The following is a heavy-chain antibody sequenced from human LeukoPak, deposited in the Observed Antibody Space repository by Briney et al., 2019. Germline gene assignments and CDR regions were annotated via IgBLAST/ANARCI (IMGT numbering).Heavy chain of an antibody. CDR1: GFTVSSNY. Sequence: GGSLRLSCAASGFTVSSNYMTWVRQAPGKGLEWVSVIYSNNTTFYADSVKGRFTISRDNSKNTVYLQMNSLRADDTAVYYCARDFTPEWFDIHWGQGTLVTVS. CDR3: ARDFTPEWFDIH. CDR2: IYSNNTT. D-gene: IGHD3-3*01. V-gene: IGHV3-66*03. J-gene: IGHJ4*02.